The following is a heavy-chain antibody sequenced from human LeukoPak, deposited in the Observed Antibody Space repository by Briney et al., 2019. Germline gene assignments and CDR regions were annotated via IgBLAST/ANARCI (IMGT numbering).Heavy chain of an antibody. V-gene: IGHV4-59*03. J-gene: IGHJ4*02. D-gene: IGHD3-10*01. CDR2: IYYRGTT. Sequence: SETLSLTCTVSGGSINDYYWNWLRQPPGKGLEWIGFIYYRGTTNNNPCLKSRVTTSIDTSKKQFSLNLSSVTAADTAIYYCAGVFSGRRPFELWGQGILVTVSS. CDR1: GGSINDYY. CDR3: AGVFSGRRPFEL.